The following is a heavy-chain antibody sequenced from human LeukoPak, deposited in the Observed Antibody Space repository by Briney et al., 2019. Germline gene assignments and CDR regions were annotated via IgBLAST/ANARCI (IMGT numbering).Heavy chain of an antibody. D-gene: IGHD2-2*01. V-gene: IGHV1-2*02. Sequence: GASVKVSCKASGYTFTGYYMHWVRQAPGQGLEWMGWINPNSGGTNYAQKFQGRVTMTRDTSISTAYMELSRLRSDDTAVYYCAREYLVPAAMPASGYWGQGTLVTVSS. CDR2: INPNSGGT. CDR1: GYTFTGYY. J-gene: IGHJ4*02. CDR3: AREYLVPAAMPASGY.